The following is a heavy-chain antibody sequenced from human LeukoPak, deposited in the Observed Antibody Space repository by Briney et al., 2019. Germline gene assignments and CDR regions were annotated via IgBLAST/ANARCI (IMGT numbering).Heavy chain of an antibody. CDR2: IMPIFGTA. V-gene: IGHV1-69*06. CDR3: ARGDSSGYYPHFNY. CDR1: GGTFSSYD. J-gene: IGHJ4*02. Sequence: ASVKVSCKASGGTFSSYDISWVRQAPGQGLEWMGGIMPIFGTANYAQKFQGRVTITADKSTSTAYMELSSLRSEDTAVYYCARGDSSGYYPHFNYWGQGTLVTVSS. D-gene: IGHD3-22*01.